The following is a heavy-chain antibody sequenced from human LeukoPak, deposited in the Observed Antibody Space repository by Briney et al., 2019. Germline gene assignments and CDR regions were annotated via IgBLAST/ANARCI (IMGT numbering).Heavy chain of an antibody. CDR2: TYYRSKWYT. Sequence: SQTLSLTCAISVDSVSSTSSAWDWIRQTPSTGLEWLGRTYYRSKWYTDYAPSVKRRITINPDTSKNQFSLHLSSVTPEYTAVYYCVRKKPGLDAFDIWGQGTMVTASS. J-gene: IGHJ3*02. CDR1: VDSVSSTSSA. V-gene: IGHV6-1*01. CDR3: VRKKPGLDAFDI. D-gene: IGHD6-19*01.